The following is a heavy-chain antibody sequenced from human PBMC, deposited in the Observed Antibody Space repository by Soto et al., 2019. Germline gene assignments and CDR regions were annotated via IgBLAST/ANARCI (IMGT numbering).Heavy chain of an antibody. Sequence: QVQLVESGGGVVQPGRSLRLSCAASGFTFSSYGMHWVRQAPGKGLEWVAVISYDGSNKYYADSVKGRFTISGDNSKNTLYLQMNSLRAEDTAVYYCSSTRRDYWGQGTLVTVSS. V-gene: IGHV3-30*03. D-gene: IGHD1-26*01. CDR1: GFTFSSYG. CDR2: ISYDGSNK. CDR3: SSTRRDY. J-gene: IGHJ4*02.